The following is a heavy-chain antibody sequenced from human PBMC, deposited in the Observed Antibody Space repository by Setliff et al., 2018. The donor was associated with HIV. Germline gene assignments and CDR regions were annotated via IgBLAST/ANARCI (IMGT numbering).Heavy chain of an antibody. V-gene: IGHV3-72*01. CDR2: SRNKPNHYTT. J-gene: IGHJ4*02. CDR1: GFNFSDHY. CDR3: AKGGPSGSSWYDTWGGYYFDY. Sequence: GGSLRLSCAASGFNFSDHYMNWVRQAPGKGLEWVGRSRNKPNHYTTEYAASLKGRFSISRDEYNSLYLQMNSLRADDMALYYCAKGGPSGSSWYDTWGGYYFDYWGQGTLVTVSS. D-gene: IGHD6-13*01.